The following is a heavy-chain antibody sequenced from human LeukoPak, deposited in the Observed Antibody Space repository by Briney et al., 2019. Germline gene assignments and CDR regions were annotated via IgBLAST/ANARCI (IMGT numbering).Heavy chain of an antibody. CDR3: ARGIAAGGYYYYYYMDV. CDR1: GYTFTGYY. V-gene: IGHV1-2*02. CDR2: INPNSGGT. J-gene: IGHJ6*03. Sequence: ASVKVSCKASGYTFTGYYMHWVRQAPGQGLEWMGWINPNSGGTNYAQKFQGRVTMTRDTSISTAYMELSRLRSDDTAVYYCARGIAAGGYYYYYYMDVWDKGTTVTISS. D-gene: IGHD6-13*01.